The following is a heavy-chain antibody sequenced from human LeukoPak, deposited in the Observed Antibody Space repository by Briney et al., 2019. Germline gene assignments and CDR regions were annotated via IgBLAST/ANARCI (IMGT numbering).Heavy chain of an antibody. Sequence: GGSLRLSCVASGFTLRSYVMSWVRQAPGRGLEWVSVIYSGGSTYYADSVKGRFTISRDNSKNTLYLQMNSLRAEDTAVYYCVGGDYWGQGTLVTVSS. CDR2: IYSGGST. J-gene: IGHJ4*02. CDR3: VGGDY. CDR1: GFTLRSYV. V-gene: IGHV3-53*01.